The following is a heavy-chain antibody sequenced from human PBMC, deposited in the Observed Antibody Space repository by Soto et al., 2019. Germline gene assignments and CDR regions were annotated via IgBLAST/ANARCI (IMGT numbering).Heavy chain of an antibody. CDR2: IWCDGSNK. CDR3: ARDEGVLRFLEWRYYGMDV. Sequence: GGSLRLSCAASGFTFSSYGMHWVRQAPGKGLEWVAVIWCDGSNKYYADSVKGRFTISRDNSKNTLYLQMNSLRAEDTAVYYCARDEGVLRFLEWRYYGMDVWGQGTTVTVSS. D-gene: IGHD3-3*01. J-gene: IGHJ6*02. CDR1: GFTFSSYG. V-gene: IGHV3-33*01.